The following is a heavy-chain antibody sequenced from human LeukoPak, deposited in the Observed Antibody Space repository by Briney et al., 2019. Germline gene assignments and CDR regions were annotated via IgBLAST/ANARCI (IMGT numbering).Heavy chain of an antibody. D-gene: IGHD3-22*01. CDR2: IYSGGST. CDR1: GFTVSSNY. J-gene: IGHJ6*02. Sequence: PGGSLRLSCAASGFTVSSNYMSWVRQAPGKGLEWVSVIYSGGSTYYADSVKGRFTISRDNSKNTLYLQMNSLRAEDTAVYYCARAPDYYDSSGYYPVYYYYGMDVWGQGTTVTVSS. V-gene: IGHV3-66*01. CDR3: ARAPDYYDSSGYYPVYYYYGMDV.